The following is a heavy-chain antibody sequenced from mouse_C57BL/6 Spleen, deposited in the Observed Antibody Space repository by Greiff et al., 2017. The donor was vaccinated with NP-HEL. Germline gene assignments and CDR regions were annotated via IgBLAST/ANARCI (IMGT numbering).Heavy chain of an antibody. Sequence: QVQLQQSGAELVRPGASVTLSCKASGYTFTDYEMHWVKQTPVHGLEWIGAIDPETGGTAYNQKFKGKAILTADKSSSTAYMELRSLTSEDSAVYYCTRSSGNYGDYFDDWGQGTTLTVSS. CDR2: IDPETGGT. CDR3: TRSSGNYGDYFDD. CDR1: GYTFTDYE. J-gene: IGHJ2*01. D-gene: IGHD2-1*01. V-gene: IGHV1-15*01.